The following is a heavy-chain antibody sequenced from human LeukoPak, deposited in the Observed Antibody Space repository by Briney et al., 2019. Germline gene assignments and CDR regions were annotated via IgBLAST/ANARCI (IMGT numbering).Heavy chain of an antibody. V-gene: IGHV4-59*01. CDR3: ARDRCSSTSCYEFDY. CDR1: GGSISSYY. J-gene: IGHJ4*02. CDR2: IYYSGST. D-gene: IGHD2-2*01. Sequence: MPSETLSLTCTVSGGSISSYYWSWIRQPPGKGLEWIGYIYYSGSTNYNPSLKSRVTISVDTSKNQFSLKLSSVTAADTAVYYCARDRCSSTSCYEFDYWGQGTLVTVSS.